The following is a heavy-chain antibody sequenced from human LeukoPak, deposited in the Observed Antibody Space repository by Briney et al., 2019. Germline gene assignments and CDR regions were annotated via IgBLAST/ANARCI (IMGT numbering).Heavy chain of an antibody. Sequence: SVKVSCKASGGTFSSYAISWVRQAPGQGLEWMGGIIPIFGTANYAQKFQGRVTITADESTCTAYMELSSLRSEDTAVYYCARGVGWELLGRAYFDYWGQGTLVTVSS. D-gene: IGHD1-26*01. CDR2: IIPIFGTA. CDR3: ARGVGWELLGRAYFDY. CDR1: GGTFSSYA. J-gene: IGHJ4*02. V-gene: IGHV1-69*01.